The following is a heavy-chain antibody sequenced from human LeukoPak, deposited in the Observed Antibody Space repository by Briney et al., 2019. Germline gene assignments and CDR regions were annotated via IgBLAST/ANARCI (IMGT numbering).Heavy chain of an antibody. V-gene: IGHV3-30*04. CDR2: ILENGSYQ. Sequence: GRSLRLSCAASGFTFSNYIMHWVRQAPGKGLDWVAVILENGSYQYYADSVKGRFTISRDNSKNTLYLQMNSLRAEDTAVYYCAKGDILTGYSRFDPWGQGTLVTVSS. D-gene: IGHD3-9*01. CDR3: AKGDILTGYSRFDP. J-gene: IGHJ5*02. CDR1: GFTFSNYI.